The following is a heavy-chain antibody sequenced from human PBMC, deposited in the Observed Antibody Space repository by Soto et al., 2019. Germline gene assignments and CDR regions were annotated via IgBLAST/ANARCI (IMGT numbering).Heavy chain of an antibody. J-gene: IGHJ4*02. D-gene: IGHD3-22*01. CDR2: IDPSDSQT. CDR1: GYSFAGYW. V-gene: IGHV5-10-1*01. Sequence: GESLKISCKGSGYSFAGYWITWVRQKPGKGLEWMGRIDPSDSQTYYSPSFRGHVTISVTKSITTVFLQWSSLRASDTSMYYCARQIYDSDTGPNFQYYFDSWGQGTPVTVSS. CDR3: ARQIYDSDTGPNFQYYFDS.